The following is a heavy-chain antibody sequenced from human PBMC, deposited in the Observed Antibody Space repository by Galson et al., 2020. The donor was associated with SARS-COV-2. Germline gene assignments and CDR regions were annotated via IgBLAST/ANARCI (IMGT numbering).Heavy chain of an antibody. CDR3: ARDLFGDRYFDWLLAY. J-gene: IGHJ4*02. CDR2: ISYDGSNK. V-gene: IGHV3-30*04. Sequence: GGSLRLSCAASGFTFSSYAMHWVRQAPGKGLEWVAVISYDGSNKYYADSVKGRFTISRDNSKNTLYLQMNSLRAEDTAVYYCARDLFGDRYFDWLLAYWGQGTLVTVSS. CDR1: GFTFSSYA. D-gene: IGHD3-9*01.